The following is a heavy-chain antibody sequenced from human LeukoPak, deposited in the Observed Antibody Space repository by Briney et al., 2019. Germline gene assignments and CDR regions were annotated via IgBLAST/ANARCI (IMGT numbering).Heavy chain of an antibody. V-gene: IGHV3-9*01. CDR3: AKLVDTAMVLDY. Sequence: GGSLRLSCAASGFTFSSYSMNWVRQAPGKGLEWVSGISWNSGSIGYADSVKGRFTISRDNAKNSLYLQMNSLRAEDTALYYCAKLVDTAMVLDYWGQGTLVTVSS. CDR2: ISWNSGSI. J-gene: IGHJ4*02. CDR1: GFTFSSYS. D-gene: IGHD5-18*01.